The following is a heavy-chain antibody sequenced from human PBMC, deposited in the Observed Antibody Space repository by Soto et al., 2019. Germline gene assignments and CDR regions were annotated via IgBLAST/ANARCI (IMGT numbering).Heavy chain of an antibody. CDR3: ARDTRIYFKMAPHDY. D-gene: IGHD2-15*01. CDR1: GFTFSSYS. J-gene: IGHJ4*02. Sequence: GGSLRLSCAASGFTFSSYSMNWVRQAPGKGLEWVSSISSSSSYIYYADSVKGRFTISRDNAKNSLYLQMNSLRAEDTAVYYCARDTRIYFKMAPHDYWGQGTLVTVSS. V-gene: IGHV3-21*01. CDR2: ISSSSSYI.